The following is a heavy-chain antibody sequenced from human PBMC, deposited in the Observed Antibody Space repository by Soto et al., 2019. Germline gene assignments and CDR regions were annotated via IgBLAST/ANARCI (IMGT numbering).Heavy chain of an antibody. CDR1: GKSLSGYY. CDR2: INHSGNT. D-gene: IGHD1-26*01. V-gene: IGHV4-34*01. CDR3: ARHHVRGRTIAGAAEF. Sequence: QVQLQQWGAGLLKPSETLSLPCAVYGKSLSGYYWSWIRQPPGRALEGIGEINHSGNTNYNPSLKSRVTISVDTSKNQLFLNLSSVTAADTAIYYCARHHVRGRTIAGAAEFWGQGTLVTVSS. J-gene: IGHJ4*02.